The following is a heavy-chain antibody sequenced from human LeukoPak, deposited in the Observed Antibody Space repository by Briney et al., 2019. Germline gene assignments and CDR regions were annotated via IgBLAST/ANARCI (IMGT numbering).Heavy chain of an antibody. V-gene: IGHV1-2*02. Sequence: SLKASCKASGYTFTGYTTHAVRQAPGQGLEWMGWIKPSSGGTNYAQKLQGSDTRSRDTAISTAYMELSRRRSDDTAVYYCARVLWSENAFNIWGQGTMVTVSS. J-gene: IGHJ3*02. CDR1: GYTFTGYT. CDR3: ARVLWSENAFNI. D-gene: IGHD2-8*02. CDR2: IKPSSGGT.